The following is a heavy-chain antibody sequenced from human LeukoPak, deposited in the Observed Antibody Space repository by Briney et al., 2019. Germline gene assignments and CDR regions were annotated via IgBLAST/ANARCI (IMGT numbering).Heavy chain of an antibody. J-gene: IGHJ4*02. Sequence: RGSLRLSCAASGFTFSSYAMSWVRQAPGKGLEWVSAISGSGGSTYYADSVKGRVTISRDNSKNTLYLQMNSLRAEDTAVYYCAKGGSCSGGSCFTIAYWGQGTLVTVSS. CDR3: AKGGSCSGGSCFTIAY. CDR1: GFTFSSYA. V-gene: IGHV3-23*01. D-gene: IGHD2-15*01. CDR2: ISGSGGST.